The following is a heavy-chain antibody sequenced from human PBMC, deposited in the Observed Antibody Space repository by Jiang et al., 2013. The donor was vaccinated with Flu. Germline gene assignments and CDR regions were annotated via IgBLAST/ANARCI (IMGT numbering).Heavy chain of an antibody. D-gene: IGHD3-10*01. J-gene: IGHJ4*02. CDR3: AKGGIEPFHY. Sequence: QLLESGGGLVQPGGSLRLSCAASGFTFTSYAMSWVRQAPGKGLEWVSDISSSGGSTYYAGSVKGRFTISRDNSKNTQYLQMNSLRAEDTAVYYCAKGGIEPFHYWGQGTLVTVSS. V-gene: IGHV3-23*01. CDR1: GFTFTSYA. CDR2: ISSSGGST.